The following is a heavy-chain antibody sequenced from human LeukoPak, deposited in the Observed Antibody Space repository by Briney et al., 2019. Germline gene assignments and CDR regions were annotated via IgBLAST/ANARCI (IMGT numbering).Heavy chain of an antibody. CDR3: ARVIQYFDWFGIFDY. V-gene: IGHV1-2*02. CDR2: INPNSGGT. Sequence: VASVKVSSKASGYTFTGYYMHWVRQAPGQGLEWMGWINPNSGGTNYAQKFQGRVTLTGDTSISTAYMEMSRLRSDDTAVYYCARVIQYFDWFGIFDYWGEGRLVTVSS. CDR1: GYTFTGYY. D-gene: IGHD3-9*01. J-gene: IGHJ4*02.